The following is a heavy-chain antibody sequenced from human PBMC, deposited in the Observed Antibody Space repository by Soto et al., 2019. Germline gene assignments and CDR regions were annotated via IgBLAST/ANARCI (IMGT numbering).Heavy chain of an antibody. CDR3: AHRHRLDNTWNYGAFDI. V-gene: IGHV2-5*02. CDR1: GFSLTTTGVG. CDR2: IYWDDDK. J-gene: IGHJ3*02. Sequence: QITLKESGPTLVKPTQTLTLTCTFSGFSLTTTGVGVGWIRQPPGKALEWLALIYWDDDKRYNPSLKSRLTITKDTSKNQVVLTMTNMDPVDTGTYYCAHRHRLDNTWNYGAFDIWGQGTMITVSS. D-gene: IGHD1-7*01.